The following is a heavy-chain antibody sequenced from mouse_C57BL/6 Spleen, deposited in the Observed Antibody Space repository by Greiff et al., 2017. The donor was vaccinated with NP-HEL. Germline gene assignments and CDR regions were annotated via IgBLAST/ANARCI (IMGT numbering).Heavy chain of an antibody. CDR1: GYTFTSYW. Sequence: QVQLKQPGAELVKPGASVKMSCKASGYTFTSYWITWVKQRPGQGLEWIGDIYPGSGSTNYNEKFKSKATLTVDTSSSTAYMQLSSLTSEDSAVYYCAGYGGSYWYFDVWGTGTTVTVSS. CDR3: AGYGGSYWYFDV. V-gene: IGHV1-55*01. J-gene: IGHJ1*03. D-gene: IGHD1-1*01. CDR2: IYPGSGST.